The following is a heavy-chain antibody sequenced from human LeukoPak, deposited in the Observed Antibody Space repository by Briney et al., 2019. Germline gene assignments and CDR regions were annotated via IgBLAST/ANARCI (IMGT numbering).Heavy chain of an antibody. V-gene: IGHV3-23*01. CDR3: AKDGGRRDDY. J-gene: IGHJ4*02. D-gene: IGHD1-26*01. Sequence: GGSLRLSCAASGFTFSSYGMHWVRQAPGKGLEWVSEIGASGGGPQYADSVKGRFTISRDNSKNTLYLQMNSLRAEDTAIYYCAKDGGRRDDYWGQGTLVTVSS. CDR1: GFTFSSYG. CDR2: IGASGGGP.